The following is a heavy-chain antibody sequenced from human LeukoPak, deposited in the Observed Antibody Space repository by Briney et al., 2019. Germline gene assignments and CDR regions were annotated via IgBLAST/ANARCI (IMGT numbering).Heavy chain of an antibody. J-gene: IGHJ4*02. V-gene: IGHV3-30*18. CDR2: KSYDGSNQ. CDR1: GFTFSSYG. Sequence: PGGSLRLSCAASGFTFSSYGMHWVRQAPGKGLEWVAVKSYDGSNQYYADSVKGRFTISRDNSKNALSLQMTSLRAEDTAVYYCAKDGEESAGYYFDYWGQGTLVTVSS. CDR3: AKDGEESAGYYFDY. D-gene: IGHD6-13*01.